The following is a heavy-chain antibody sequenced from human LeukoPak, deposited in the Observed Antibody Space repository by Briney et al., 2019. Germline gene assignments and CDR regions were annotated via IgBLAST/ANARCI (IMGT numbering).Heavy chain of an antibody. Sequence: GGSLRLSCAASGFTFSSYSMNWVRQAPGKGLEWVSYISSSSSTIYYADSVKGRFTISRDNAKNSLYLQMNSLRAEDTAVYYCARIYRYDGQDYWGQGTLVTVSS. CDR2: ISSSSSTI. D-gene: IGHD3-16*01. J-gene: IGHJ4*02. V-gene: IGHV3-48*01. CDR1: GFTFSSYS. CDR3: ARIYRYDGQDY.